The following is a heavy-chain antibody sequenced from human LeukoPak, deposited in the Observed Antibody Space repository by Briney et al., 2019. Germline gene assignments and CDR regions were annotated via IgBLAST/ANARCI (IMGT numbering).Heavy chain of an antibody. Sequence: PGGSLRLSCAASGFTFSSYAMSWVRQAPGKGLEWVSVIYSSGYTYYADSVKGRFTISRDNAKNTLYLQMNSLRAEDTAVYYCAKDDGGYSYGLPRAGYFDYWGQGTLVTVSS. CDR2: IYSSGYT. CDR3: AKDDGGYSYGLPRAGYFDY. CDR1: GFTFSSYA. D-gene: IGHD5-18*01. V-gene: IGHV3-23*03. J-gene: IGHJ4*02.